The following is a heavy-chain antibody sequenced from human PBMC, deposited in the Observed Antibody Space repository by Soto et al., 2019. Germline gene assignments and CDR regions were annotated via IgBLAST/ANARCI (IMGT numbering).Heavy chain of an antibody. CDR2: VNHSGST. CDR1: GGSFSGYY. V-gene: IGHV4-34*01. D-gene: IGHD3-3*01. CDR3: ARGEWYSFES. J-gene: IGHJ4*02. Sequence: QVQLQQWGAGLLKPSETLSLTCAVYGGSFSGYYWSWIRQPPGKGLEWIGEVNHSGSTTYNSSLKSRVTISVDTASNQFSLRLTSATAADTAVYFCARGEWYSFESWGQGTLVTVSS.